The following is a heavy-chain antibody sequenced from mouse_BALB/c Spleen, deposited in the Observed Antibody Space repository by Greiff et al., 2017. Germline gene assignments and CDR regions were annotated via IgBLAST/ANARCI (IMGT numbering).Heavy chain of an antibody. J-gene: IGHJ4*01. D-gene: IGHD2-4*01. Sequence: EGQVVESGGGLVKPGGSLKLSCAASGFTFSSYAMSWVRQSPEKRLEWVAEISSGGSYTYYPDTVTGRFTISRDNAKNTLYLEMSSLRSEDTAMYYCARVMITTDAMDYWGQGTSVTVSS. CDR1: GFTFSSYA. V-gene: IGHV5-9-4*01. CDR2: ISSGGSYT. CDR3: ARVMITTDAMDY.